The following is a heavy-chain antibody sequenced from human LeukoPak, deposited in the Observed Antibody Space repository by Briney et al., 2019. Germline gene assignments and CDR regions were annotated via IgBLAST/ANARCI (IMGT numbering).Heavy chain of an antibody. CDR1: GGSISSGSYY. J-gene: IGHJ4*02. CDR3: ARAHRRWAAAGSFDY. Sequence: SQTLSLTCTVSGGSISSGSYYWSWIRQPAGKGLEWIGRIYTSGSTNYNPSLKSRVTISADTSKNQFSLKLSSVTAADTAVYYCARAHRRWAAAGSFDYWGQGTLVTVSS. V-gene: IGHV4-61*02. D-gene: IGHD6-13*01. CDR2: IYTSGST.